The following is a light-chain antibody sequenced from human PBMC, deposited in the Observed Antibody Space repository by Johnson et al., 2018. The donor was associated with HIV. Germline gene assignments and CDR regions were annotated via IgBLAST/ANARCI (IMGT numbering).Light chain of an antibody. CDR1: SSNIGNNY. CDR2: ENN. V-gene: IGLV1-51*02. Sequence: VLTQSPSVSAAPGQKVTISCSGSSSNIGNNYVSWYQQLPGTAPKLLIYENNKRPSGIPDRFSGSKSGTSATLGITGLQTGDEADYYCGTWDSSLSAGYVFGTGTTVIVL. CDR3: GTWDSSLSAGYV. J-gene: IGLJ1*01.